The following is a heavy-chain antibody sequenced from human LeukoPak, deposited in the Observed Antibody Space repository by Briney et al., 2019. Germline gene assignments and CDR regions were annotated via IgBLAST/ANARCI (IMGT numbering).Heavy chain of an antibody. CDR1: GFTFSSYA. J-gene: IGHJ5*02. D-gene: IGHD5-12*01. V-gene: IGHV3-23*01. Sequence: GGSLRLSCAASGFTFSSYAMSWVRQAPGKGLEWVPAISGSGGSTYYADSVKGRFTISRDNSKNTLYLQMNSLRAEDTAVYYCAKEPIVATRVSVNWFDPWGQGTLVTVSS. CDR2: ISGSGGST. CDR3: AKEPIVATRVSVNWFDP.